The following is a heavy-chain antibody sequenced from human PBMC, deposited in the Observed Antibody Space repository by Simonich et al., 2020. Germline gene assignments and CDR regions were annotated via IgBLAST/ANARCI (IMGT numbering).Heavy chain of an antibody. Sequence: QVQLQQWGAGLLKPSKTLSLTCAVYGGSFSGYYWSWIRQPPGKGLEWIGEINHSGRNNYNPSLKSRVTISVDTSKNQFSLKLSSVTAADTAVYYCARGKNYDILTGCLYFDLWGRGTLVTVSS. V-gene: IGHV4-34*01. CDR2: INHSGRN. D-gene: IGHD3-9*01. J-gene: IGHJ2*01. CDR3: ARGKNYDILTGCLYFDL. CDR1: GGSFSGYY.